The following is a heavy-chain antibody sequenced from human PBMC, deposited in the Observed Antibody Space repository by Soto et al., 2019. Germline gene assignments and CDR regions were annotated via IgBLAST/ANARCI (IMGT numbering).Heavy chain of an antibody. J-gene: IGHJ6*02. V-gene: IGHV3-23*01. Sequence: EVQLLESGGGLVQPGGSLRLSCAASGFTFSNYGMSWVRQAPGKGLEWVSLMSNSGGRTYYADTVKGRFTISRDNSKNTLYLQMNSLRAEDTAVYYCAKEGKGMDVWGQGTTVTVSS. CDR1: GFTFSNYG. CDR3: AKEGKGMDV. D-gene: IGHD3-10*01. CDR2: MSNSGGRT.